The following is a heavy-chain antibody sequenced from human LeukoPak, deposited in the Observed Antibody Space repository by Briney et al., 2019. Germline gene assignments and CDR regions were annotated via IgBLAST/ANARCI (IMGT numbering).Heavy chain of an antibody. CDR3: ARLDYYDILTGYSL. J-gene: IGHJ4*02. D-gene: IGHD3-9*01. Sequence: GGSLRLSCAASGFTFSSYWMSWVRQAPGKGLEWVANIKQDGSEKYYVDSVKGRFTIPRDNAKNSLYLQMNSLRAEDTAVYYCARLDYYDILTGYSLWGQGTLVTVSS. V-gene: IGHV3-7*01. CDR2: IKQDGSEK. CDR1: GFTFSSYW.